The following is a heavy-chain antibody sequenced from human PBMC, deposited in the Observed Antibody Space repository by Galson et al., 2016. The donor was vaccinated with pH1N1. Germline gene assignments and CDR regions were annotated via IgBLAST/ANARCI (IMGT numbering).Heavy chain of an antibody. J-gene: IGHJ6*02. V-gene: IGHV3-48*01. CDR2: ISSSSSTI. CDR1: GFTFSSYS. Sequence: SLRLSCAASGFTFSSYSMHWVRQAPGKGLEWVSYISSSSSTIYYADSVKGRFTISRDNAKNSLYLQMSSLRAEDTAVYYCARVKHSYYYGMDVGGQGTTVTVPS. CDR3: ARVKHSYYYGMDV.